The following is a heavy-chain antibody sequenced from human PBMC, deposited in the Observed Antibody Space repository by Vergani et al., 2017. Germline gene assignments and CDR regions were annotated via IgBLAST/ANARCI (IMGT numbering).Heavy chain of an antibody. Sequence: EVQLLESGGGLVQPGGSLRLSCAASGFTFSSYAMSWVRQAPGKGLEWVSAISGSGGSTYYADSVKGRFTIARDNSKNTLYLQMNSLRAEDTAVYYCAKAKAVEMATIQIDYWGQGTLVTVSS. J-gene: IGHJ4*02. CDR2: ISGSGGST. D-gene: IGHD5-24*01. CDR1: GFTFSSYA. V-gene: IGHV3-23*01. CDR3: AKAKAVEMATIQIDY.